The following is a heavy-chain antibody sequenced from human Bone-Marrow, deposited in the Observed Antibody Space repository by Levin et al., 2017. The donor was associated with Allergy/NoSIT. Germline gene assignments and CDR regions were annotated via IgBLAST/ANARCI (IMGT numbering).Heavy chain of an antibody. CDR2: IYHSGGT. CDR1: GGSISSSDW. J-gene: IGHJ3*02. V-gene: IGHV4-4*02. Sequence: SQTLSLTCTVSGGSISSSDWCGWLRQPPGKGLEWIGEIYHSGGTNYNPSLKSRATVSVDKSKNQFSLNLKSVTAADTAVYYCARAFSDYNCFDIWGQGTMVTVSS. D-gene: IGHD3-10*01. CDR3: ARAFSDYNCFDI.